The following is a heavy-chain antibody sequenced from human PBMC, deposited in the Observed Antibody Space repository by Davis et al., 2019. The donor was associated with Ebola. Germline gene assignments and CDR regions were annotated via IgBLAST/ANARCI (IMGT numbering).Heavy chain of an antibody. Sequence: GESLKISCAASGFTFSSYGMHWVRQAPGKGLEWVAVIWYDGSNKYYADSVKGRFTISRDNSKNTLYLQMNSLRAEDTAVYYCARGDRWVPFDYWGQGTLVTVSS. CDR3: ARGDRWVPFDY. V-gene: IGHV3-33*01. D-gene: IGHD5-24*01. J-gene: IGHJ4*02. CDR1: GFTFSSYG. CDR2: IWYDGSNK.